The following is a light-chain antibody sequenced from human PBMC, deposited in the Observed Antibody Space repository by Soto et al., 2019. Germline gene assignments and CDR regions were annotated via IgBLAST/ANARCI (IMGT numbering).Light chain of an antibody. V-gene: IGLV1-51*02. CDR3: TSYTRSTPFYV. Sequence: QSVLTQPPSVSAAPGQKVTISCSGSSSNIGSDFVSWYQQLPGTAPQLLIYENNKRPSGIPDRFSGSKSGDTASLTISGLQAEDEADYYCTSYTRSTPFYVFGTGTKVTVL. CDR2: ENN. CDR1: SSNIGSDF. J-gene: IGLJ1*01.